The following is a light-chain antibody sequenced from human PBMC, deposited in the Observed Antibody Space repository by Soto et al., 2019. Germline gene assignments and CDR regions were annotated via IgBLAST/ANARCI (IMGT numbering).Light chain of an antibody. CDR3: QQYESWPPVFT. CDR2: GAS. Sequence: IVMTQSPATESGSPGERATLYCRSSQSVGNNLAWSQQKPGQAPSLFIFGASVRATGVPDRFSGSGSVTEFTLSISNLQSEDSAVYYCQQYESWPPVFTFGQGTKVDFK. V-gene: IGKV3-15*01. J-gene: IGKJ2*01. CDR1: QSVGNN.